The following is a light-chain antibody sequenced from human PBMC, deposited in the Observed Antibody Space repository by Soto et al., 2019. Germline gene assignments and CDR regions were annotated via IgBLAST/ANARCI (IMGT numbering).Light chain of an antibody. CDR2: DVS. V-gene: IGLV2-14*03. J-gene: IGLJ1*01. CDR1: SSDVGGYNY. CDR3: SSYTSSSTLEV. Sequence: QSVLTQPASVSGSPGQSITISCTGTSSDVGGYNYVSWYQQHPGKAPKLMICDVSNRPSGVSNRFSGSKSGNTASLTISGLQAEDEADYYCSSYTSSSTLEVFGTGTKVTV.